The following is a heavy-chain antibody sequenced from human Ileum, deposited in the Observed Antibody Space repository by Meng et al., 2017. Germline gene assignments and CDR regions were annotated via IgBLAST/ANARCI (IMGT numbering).Heavy chain of an antibody. V-gene: IGHV3-30*01. CDR3: VRDYYGSASNPRFDY. J-gene: IGHJ4*02. D-gene: IGHD3-10*01. CDR1: GFTFSSYA. Sequence: GGSLRLFCAASGFTFSSYAMHWVRQAPGKGLEWVAIISYDGGDKYYADSVKGRFTISRDDSKNTLNLQMNSLRTEDTAVYYCVRDYYGSASNPRFDYWGQGTLVTVSS. CDR2: ISYDGGDK.